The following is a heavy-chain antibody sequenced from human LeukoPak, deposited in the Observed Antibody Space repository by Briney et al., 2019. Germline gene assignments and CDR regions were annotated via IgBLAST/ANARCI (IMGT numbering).Heavy chain of an antibody. CDR1: GGSIISYS. V-gene: IGHV4-59*01. J-gene: IGHJ5*02. D-gene: IGHD3-10*01. CDR3: ARSYSTITMVRGFDP. Sequence: SETLSLTCPVSGGSIISYSWSWSRQPPGKRLEWIGYIYYSGSTNYNPSLKSRVSISVDTSKNQFSLKLSSVTAADTAVYYCARSYSTITMVRGFDPWGQGTLVTVSS. CDR2: IYYSGST.